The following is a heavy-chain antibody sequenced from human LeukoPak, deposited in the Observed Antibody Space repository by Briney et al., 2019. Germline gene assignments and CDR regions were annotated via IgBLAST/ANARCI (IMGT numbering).Heavy chain of an antibody. Sequence: SETLSLTCTVSGGSISSGGYYWSWIRQPPGKGLEWIGYIYHSGSTYYNPSLKSRVTISVDRSKNQFSLKLSSVTAADTAVYYCASPYSSSSGYYMDVWGKGTTVTVSS. CDR3: ASPYSSSSGYYMDV. J-gene: IGHJ6*03. D-gene: IGHD6-6*01. CDR2: IYHSGST. V-gene: IGHV4-30-2*01. CDR1: GGSISSGGYY.